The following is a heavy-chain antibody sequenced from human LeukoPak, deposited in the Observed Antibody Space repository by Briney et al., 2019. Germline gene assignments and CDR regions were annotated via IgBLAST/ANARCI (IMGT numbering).Heavy chain of an antibody. CDR3: ASPRSSWLDFQH. J-gene: IGHJ1*01. CDR1: GFTFSSYS. Sequence: PGGSLRLSCAASGFTFSSYSMNWVRQAPGKGLEWVSSISSSSSYIYYADSVKGRFTISRDNAKNSLYLQMNSLRAEDTAVYYCASPRSSWLDFQHWGQGTLVTVSS. V-gene: IGHV3-21*04. CDR2: ISSSSSYI. D-gene: IGHD6-13*01.